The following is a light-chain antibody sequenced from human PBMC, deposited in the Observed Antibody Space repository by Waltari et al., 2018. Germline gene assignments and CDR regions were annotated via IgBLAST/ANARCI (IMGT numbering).Light chain of an antibody. J-gene: IGLJ2*01. Sequence: YVLNQPPSVSVSPGQTASIPCPGEKLRDKYASWYQQKAGQPPVLIISQDVERPSSIPDRFSASNSGTTATLTISGTQALDEADYYCQAWDGNTVIFGGGTRLTVL. V-gene: IGLV3-1*01. CDR3: QAWDGNTVI. CDR1: KLRDKY. CDR2: QDV.